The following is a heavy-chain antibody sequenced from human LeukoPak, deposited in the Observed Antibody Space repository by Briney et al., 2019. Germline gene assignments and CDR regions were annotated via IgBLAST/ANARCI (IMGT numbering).Heavy chain of an antibody. V-gene: IGHV3-48*04. CDR3: ARCTTGRTFGSLREIKRSREIDY. CDR1: GFTFSTYS. Sequence: GGSLRLSCAASGFTFSTYSMNWVRQAPGKGLEWLSHISSSSSTIYYADSVKGRFTISRDNAKNSLYLQMNSLRVEGTAVYYCARCTTGRTFGSLREIKRSREIDYWGQGTLVTVSS. J-gene: IGHJ4*02. CDR2: ISSSSSTI. D-gene: IGHD1-1*01.